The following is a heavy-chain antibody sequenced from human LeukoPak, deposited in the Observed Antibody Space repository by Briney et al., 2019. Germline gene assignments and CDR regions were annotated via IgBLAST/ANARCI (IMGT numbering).Heavy chain of an antibody. Sequence: SVKVSCKASGCTFSSYAITWVRQAPGQGLEWMGGIIPIFGTTNYAQKFQGRVTITTDGSTSTAYLELSSLRSEDTAVYYWARGGYCSSTSCYFFNCSDPSGQRALVTASS. V-gene: IGHV1-69*05. D-gene: IGHD2-2*01. J-gene: IGHJ5*02. CDR1: GCTFSSYA. CDR3: ARGGYCSSTSCYFFNCSDP. CDR2: IIPIFGTT.